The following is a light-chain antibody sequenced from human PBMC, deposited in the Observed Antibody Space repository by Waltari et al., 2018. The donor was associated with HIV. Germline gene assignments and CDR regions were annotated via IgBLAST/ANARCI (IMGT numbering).Light chain of an antibody. CDR1: QSISSTY. V-gene: IGKV3-20*01. J-gene: IGKJ1*01. CDR2: GAT. Sequence: EVVLPQSPRTLSLSPGERATRSCRASQSISSTYLAWYQHKPGQTPRLLSYGATRRATGIPDRFSGSGSGTAFTLTISRLEPEDSAVYYCQQYGGTPQTFGQGTKVEIK. CDR3: QQYGGTPQT.